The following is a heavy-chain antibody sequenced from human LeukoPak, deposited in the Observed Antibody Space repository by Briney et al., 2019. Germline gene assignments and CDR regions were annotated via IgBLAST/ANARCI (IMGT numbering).Heavy chain of an antibody. CDR2: ISGTADRT. D-gene: IGHD3-3*01. V-gene: IGHV3-23*01. J-gene: IGHJ6*02. Sequence: GGSLRLSCAASGFTFSSYAMNWVRQVPGVGLEWVSGISGTADRTYYADSLKGRFTISRDNSKNPLYLQMNSLRAEDTAVYYCAKARPSIFGVVIIPYYYYGMDVWGQGTTVTVSS. CDR3: AKARPSIFGVVIIPYYYYGMDV. CDR1: GFTFSSYA.